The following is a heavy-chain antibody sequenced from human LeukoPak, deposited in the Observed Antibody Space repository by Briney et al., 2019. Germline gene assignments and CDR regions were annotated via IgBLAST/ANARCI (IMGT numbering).Heavy chain of an antibody. CDR1: GGSISSYY. J-gene: IGHJ1*01. D-gene: IGHD2-21*02. CDR2: IYYSGST. V-gene: IGHV4-59*01. CDR3: ARAYCGGDSKSVYFQH. Sequence: SSETLSLTCTGSGGSISSYYWSWLRQPPGKGREWIRYIYYSGSTNYNPSLKSRVTISVDTSKNKFYLKLSSVTAADTAVYYCARAYCGGDSKSVYFQHWGQGTLVTVSS.